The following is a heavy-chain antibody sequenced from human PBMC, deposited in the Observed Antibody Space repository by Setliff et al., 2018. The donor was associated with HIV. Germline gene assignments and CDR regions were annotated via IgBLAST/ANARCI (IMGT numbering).Heavy chain of an antibody. CDR1: GYTFTGYY. CDR2: INPKSGGT. J-gene: IGHJ3*02. V-gene: IGHV1-2*06. D-gene: IGHD3-3*01. Sequence: ASVKVSCKASGYTFTGYYMHWVRQAPGQGPEWLGRINPKSGGTRYAQKFQGRVSMTRDTAISTAYMELSRLRSDDSAVYYCARLPFITIFGVLNGDDGFDIWGQGTMGTV. CDR3: ARLPFITIFGVLNGDDGFDI.